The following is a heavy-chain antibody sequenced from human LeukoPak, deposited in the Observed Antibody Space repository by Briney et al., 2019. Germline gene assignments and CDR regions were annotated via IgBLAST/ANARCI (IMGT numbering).Heavy chain of an antibody. Sequence: GGSLRLSCAASGFTFSTYWMHWVRQAPGKGLVWVSCINSDGSSPSYADSVKGRFTISRDNAKNAVYLQMNSLRAEDTAVYYCARHGLDYGDFRRGWFDPWGQGTLVTVSS. V-gene: IGHV3-74*01. CDR1: GFTFSTYW. CDR3: ARHGLDYGDFRRGWFDP. J-gene: IGHJ5*02. CDR2: INSDGSSP. D-gene: IGHD4-17*01.